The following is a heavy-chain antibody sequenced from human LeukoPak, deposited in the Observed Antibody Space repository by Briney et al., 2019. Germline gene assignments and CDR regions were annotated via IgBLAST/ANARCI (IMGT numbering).Heavy chain of an antibody. CDR2: INPNTGAT. Sequence: GASVKVSCKASGYTFTGYYMFWVRQAPGQGLEWMGWINPNTGATKYAQNFQGRVTLTRDTSIRTTFMGLSSLRSDDTAFYYCARDERFCNGDNHYPDLGYWGQGTLVTVSS. CDR3: ARDERFCNGDNHYPDLGY. V-gene: IGHV1-2*02. D-gene: IGHD2-15*01. J-gene: IGHJ4*02. CDR1: GYTFTGYY.